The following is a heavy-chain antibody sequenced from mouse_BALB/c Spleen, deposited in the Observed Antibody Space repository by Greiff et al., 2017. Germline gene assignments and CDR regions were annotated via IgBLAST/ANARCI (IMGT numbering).Heavy chain of an antibody. CDR3: TRRGYGNYWYFDV. V-gene: IGHV1-15*01. D-gene: IGHD2-10*02. Sequence: VHLVESGAELVRPGASVTLSCKASGYTFTDYEMHWVKQTPVHGLEWIGAIDPETGGTAYNQKFKGKATLTADKSSSTAYMELRSLTSEDSAVYYCTRRGYGNYWYFDVWGAGTTVTVSS. CDR2: IDPETGGT. J-gene: IGHJ1*01. CDR1: GYTFTDYE.